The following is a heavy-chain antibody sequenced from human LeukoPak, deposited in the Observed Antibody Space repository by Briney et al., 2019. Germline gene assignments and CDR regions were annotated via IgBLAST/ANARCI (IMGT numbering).Heavy chain of an antibody. CDR3: ATTRGYSYTLDY. CDR2: FDPEDGET. D-gene: IGHD5-18*01. CDR1: GYTLTELS. Sequence: ASVKVTCKVSGYTLTELSMHWVRQAPGKGLEWMGGFDPEDGETIYAQKFQGRVTMTEDTSTDRAYMELSSLRSEDTAVYYCATTRGYSYTLDYWGQGNMVTVSS. J-gene: IGHJ4*02. V-gene: IGHV1-24*01.